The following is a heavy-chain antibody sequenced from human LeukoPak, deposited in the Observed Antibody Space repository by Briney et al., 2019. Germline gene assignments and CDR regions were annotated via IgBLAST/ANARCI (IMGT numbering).Heavy chain of an antibody. CDR3: AKGPTYSSSSLFDY. V-gene: IGHV3-9*03. CDR2: ISWNGATI. CDR1: GFTFSSYA. D-gene: IGHD6-6*01. Sequence: GGSLRLSCAASGFTFSSYAMSWVRQAPGKGLEWVSGISWNGATIDYADSVKGRFTNSRDNAKNSLYLQMNSLRPEDMALYYCAKGPTYSSSSLFDYWGQGTLVAVSS. J-gene: IGHJ4*02.